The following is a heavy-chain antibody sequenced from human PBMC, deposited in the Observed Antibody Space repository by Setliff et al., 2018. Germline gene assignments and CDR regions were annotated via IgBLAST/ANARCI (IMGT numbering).Heavy chain of an antibody. CDR3: TRHEDRNKCTSSSCYRENDAFDV. J-gene: IGHJ3*01. Sequence: PGESLKISCKASGYIFTNYRIGWVRQMPGKGLEWMGVIYPGDSDTRYSPSFQGQVTISADKSINTAYLQWSSLKASDTAIYYCTRHEDRNKCTSSSCYRENDAFDVWGQGAMVTVSS. CDR1: GYIFTNYR. V-gene: IGHV5-51*01. D-gene: IGHD2-2*01. CDR2: IYPGDSDT.